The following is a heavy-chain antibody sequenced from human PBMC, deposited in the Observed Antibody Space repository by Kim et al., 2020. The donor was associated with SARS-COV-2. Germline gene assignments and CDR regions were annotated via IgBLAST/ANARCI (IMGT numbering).Heavy chain of an antibody. CDR3: ARSEEGLGVITRGSIGY. D-gene: IGHD3-10*01. Sequence: SQTLSLTCAIPGDSVSSNIAAWNWIRQSPSRGLEWLGRTYYRSKWYNDSAVSVKRRITINPDTSKNQFSLQLNSVTPEDTAVYYCARSEEGLGVITRGSIGYWGQGNLVTVSS. V-gene: IGHV6-1*01. J-gene: IGHJ4*02. CDR1: GDSVSSNIAA. CDR2: TYYRSKWYN.